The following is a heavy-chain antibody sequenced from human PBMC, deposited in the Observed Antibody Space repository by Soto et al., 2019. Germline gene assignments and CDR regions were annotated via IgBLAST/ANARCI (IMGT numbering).Heavy chain of an antibody. J-gene: IGHJ5*02. D-gene: IGHD2-15*01. CDR3: AKDRGVYCSGGSCYLSWFDP. CDR1: GFTFSSYA. CDR2: ISGSGFST. Sequence: EVQLLESGGGLVQPGGSLRLSCAASGFTFSSYAMSWVRQAPGKGLEWDSAISGSGFSTYYADSVKGRFTISRDNSKSRLYLHMNSLRGADTAVYYCAKDRGVYCSGGSCYLSWFDPGGQGTLVTVSS. V-gene: IGHV3-23*01.